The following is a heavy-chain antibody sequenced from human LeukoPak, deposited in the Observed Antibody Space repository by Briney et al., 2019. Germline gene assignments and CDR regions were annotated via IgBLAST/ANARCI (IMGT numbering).Heavy chain of an antibody. CDR2: IGGTFDPL. D-gene: IGHD3-9*01. CDR3: VRDADWAFDY. J-gene: IGHJ4*02. Sequence: EWVSYIGGTFDPLYYADSVKGRFTISKDNAKNSLYLQMNSLRAEDTAVYYCVRDADWAFDYWGQGVLVTVSS. V-gene: IGHV3-48*01.